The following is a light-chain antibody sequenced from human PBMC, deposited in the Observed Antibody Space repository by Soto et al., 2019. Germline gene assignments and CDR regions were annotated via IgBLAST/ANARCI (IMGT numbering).Light chain of an antibody. CDR1: QSVSSY. J-gene: IGKJ4*01. CDR3: QQRSNWGHT. V-gene: IGKV3-11*01. Sequence: EIVLTQSPATLSLSPGERATLSCRASQSVSSYLAWYQQKPGQAPRLLIYDASNRATGIPARFSGSGSGTDFPLTSSILEPEYFAVYYCQQRSNWGHTFGEGTKLEIK. CDR2: DAS.